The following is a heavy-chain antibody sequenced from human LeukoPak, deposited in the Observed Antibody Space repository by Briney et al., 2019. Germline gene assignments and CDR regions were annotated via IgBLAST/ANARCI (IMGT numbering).Heavy chain of an antibody. Sequence: SVKVSCKASGGTFSSYAISWVRQAPGQGLEWMGGIIPISGTANYAQKFQGRVTITADESTSTAYMELSSLRSEDTAVYYCARTSPYSSGWYNWFDPWGQGTLVTVSS. D-gene: IGHD6-19*01. V-gene: IGHV1-69*13. J-gene: IGHJ5*02. CDR2: IIPISGTA. CDR1: GGTFSSYA. CDR3: ARTSPYSSGWYNWFDP.